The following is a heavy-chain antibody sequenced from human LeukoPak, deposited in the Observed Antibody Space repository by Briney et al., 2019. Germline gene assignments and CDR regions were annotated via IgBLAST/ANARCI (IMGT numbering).Heavy chain of an antibody. CDR1: GFTFSDYS. CDR2: ISRGRPNI. Sequence: PGGSLRLSCVASGFTFSDYSMNWVRQAPGKGLEWVSYISRGRPNIHYAQSVKGRFTISRDSAKNSLYLQMNSLKTEDTAVYYCTRPGYCSGGSCAIVDYGMDVWGQGTTVTVSS. V-gene: IGHV3-48*01. D-gene: IGHD2-15*01. J-gene: IGHJ6*02. CDR3: TRPGYCSGGSCAIVDYGMDV.